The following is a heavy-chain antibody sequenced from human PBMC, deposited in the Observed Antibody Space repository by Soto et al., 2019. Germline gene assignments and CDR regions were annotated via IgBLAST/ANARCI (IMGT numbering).Heavy chain of an antibody. J-gene: IGHJ4*02. Sequence: EVQLLESGGGLVQPGGSLRLSCGVSGFTFNDFEMNWVRQAPGKGLEWLAYIDGSGTTKKYADSVMGRFTISRDNPNNSLFLQMSILSAADTAIYYFARGFGRFNYWGQGTLVSVSS. V-gene: IGHV3-48*03. D-gene: IGHD3-10*01. CDR1: GFTFNDFE. CDR3: ARGFGRFNY. CDR2: IDGSGTTK.